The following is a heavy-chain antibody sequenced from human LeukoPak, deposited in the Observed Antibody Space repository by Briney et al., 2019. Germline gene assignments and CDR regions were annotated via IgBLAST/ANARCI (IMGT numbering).Heavy chain of an antibody. V-gene: IGHV1-69*04. J-gene: IGHJ4*02. D-gene: IGHD1-26*01. CDR1: GGTFSSYA. Sequence: ASVKVSCKASGGTFSSYAISWVRQAPGQGLEWMGRINPILGIANYAQKFQGRVTITADKSTSTAYMELSSLRSEDTAVYYCAREVTSGSYENYWGQGTLVTVSS. CDR2: INPILGIA. CDR3: AREVTSGSYENY.